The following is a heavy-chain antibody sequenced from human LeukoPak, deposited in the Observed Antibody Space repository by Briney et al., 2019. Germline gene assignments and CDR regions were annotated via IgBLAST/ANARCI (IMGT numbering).Heavy chain of an antibody. J-gene: IGHJ4*02. CDR3: AREGPTVY. D-gene: IGHD4-17*01. V-gene: IGHV4-61*02. CDR2: IYTSGST. Sequence: PSQTLSLTCTVSGGSISSGSYYWSWIRQPAGKGLEWIGRIYTSGSTNYNPSLKSRVTISVDRSKNQFSLKLSSVTAADTAVYYCAREGPTVYWGQGTLVTVSS. CDR1: GGSISSGSYY.